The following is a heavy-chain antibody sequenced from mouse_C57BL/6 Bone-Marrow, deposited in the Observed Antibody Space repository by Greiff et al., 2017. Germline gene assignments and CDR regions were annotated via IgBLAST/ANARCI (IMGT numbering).Heavy chain of an antibody. CDR2: IDPSDSYT. Sequence: VQLQQPGAELVMPGASVKLSCKASGYTFTSYWMHWVKQRPGQGLEWIGEIDPSDSYTNYNQKFKGKSTLTVDKSSSTAYMQLSSLTSEYSAVYYCAREDDGYYSACFAYWGQGTLVTVSA. J-gene: IGHJ3*01. D-gene: IGHD2-3*01. CDR1: GYTFTSYW. V-gene: IGHV1-69*01. CDR3: AREDDGYYSACFAY.